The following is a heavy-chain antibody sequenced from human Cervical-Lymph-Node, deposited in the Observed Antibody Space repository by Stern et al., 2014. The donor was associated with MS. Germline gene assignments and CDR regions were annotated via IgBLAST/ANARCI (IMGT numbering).Heavy chain of an antibody. CDR1: GYSFTSYW. J-gene: IGHJ6*02. V-gene: IGHV5-51*01. CDR3: ARHSLPYYYYYGMDV. CDR2: IYPGDSDT. Sequence: EVQLVQSGAEVKKPGESLKISCKGSGYSFTSYWIGWVRQMPGKGLEWMGVIYPGDSDTRYSPSFQGQVTISADKSISTAYLQWSSLKASDTAMYYCARHSLPYYYYYGMDVWGQGTTVTVSS.